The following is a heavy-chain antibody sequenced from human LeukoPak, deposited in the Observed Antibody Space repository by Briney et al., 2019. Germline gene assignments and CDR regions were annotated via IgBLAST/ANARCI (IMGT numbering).Heavy chain of an antibody. CDR2: ISSSGSTI. V-gene: IGHV3-48*03. Sequence: GGSLRLSCAASGFTFSSYEMNWVRQAPGKGRGWVSYISSSGSTIYYGGSVKGRFTISGDDAKNSMYLQIHSLSAEDTVVYYCASSTTAYDFWSGYYNYFDYWRQGTLVTVSS. D-gene: IGHD3-3*01. J-gene: IGHJ4*02. CDR1: GFTFSSYE. CDR3: ASSTTAYDFWSGYYNYFDY.